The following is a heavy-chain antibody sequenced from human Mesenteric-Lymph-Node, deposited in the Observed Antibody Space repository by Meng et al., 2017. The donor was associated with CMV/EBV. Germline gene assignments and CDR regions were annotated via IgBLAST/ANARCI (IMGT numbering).Heavy chain of an antibody. Sequence: SLRLSCAASGFTFDDYAMHWVRQAPGKGLEGVSGISEYSGSIGYADSVKGRFTISRDNAKNSLYLQMNSLRAEDTALYYCAKDISAGVTMCRGVIYYYYYGMDVWGQGTTVTVSS. V-gene: IGHV3-9*01. CDR1: GFTFDDYA. D-gene: IGHD3-10*01. CDR3: AKDISAGVTMCRGVIYYYYYGMDV. J-gene: IGHJ6*02. CDR2: ISEYSGSI.